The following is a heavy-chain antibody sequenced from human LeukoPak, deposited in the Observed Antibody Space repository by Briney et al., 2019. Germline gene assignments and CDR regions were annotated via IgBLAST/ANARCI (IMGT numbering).Heavy chain of an antibody. CDR3: ARGGRNYLDY. CDR1: GYTFTDYT. D-gene: IGHD3-16*01. CDR2: ISPYTGDT. V-gene: IGHV1-18*01. Sequence: GASVKVSCETSGYTFTDYTLTWVRQAPGQGLEWMGWISPYTGDTKYAESLQDRFTMTTDTSTNTAYLDLRGLTSGDTAIYYCARGGRNYLDYWGQGTLVTVSS. J-gene: IGHJ4*01.